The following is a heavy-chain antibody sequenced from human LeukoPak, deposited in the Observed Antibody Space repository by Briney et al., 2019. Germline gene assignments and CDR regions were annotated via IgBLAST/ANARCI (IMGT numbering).Heavy chain of an antibody. CDR2: INHSGST. CDR1: GGSFSGHY. Sequence: SETLSLTCAVYGGSFSGHYWSWIRQPPGKGLEWIGEINHSGSTNYNPSLKSRVAISVDTSKNQFSLRLRSVTAADTAVYYCALITTTGGFDPWGQGTLVTVSS. V-gene: IGHV4-34*01. J-gene: IGHJ5*02. D-gene: IGHD1-14*01. CDR3: ALITTTGGFDP.